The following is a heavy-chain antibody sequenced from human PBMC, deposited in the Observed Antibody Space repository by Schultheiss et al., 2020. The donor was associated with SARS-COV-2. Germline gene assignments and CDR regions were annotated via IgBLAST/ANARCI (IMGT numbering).Heavy chain of an antibody. CDR3: ARDGGYGGNRWFDP. CDR1: GYTFTSYG. Sequence: GESLKISCKASGYTFTSYGISWVRQAPGQGLEWMGWISAYNGNTNYAQKLQGRVTMTEDTSTDTAYMELSSLRSDDTAVYYCARDGGYGGNRWFDPWGQGTLVTVSS. CDR2: ISAYNGNT. D-gene: IGHD4-23*01. J-gene: IGHJ5*02. V-gene: IGHV1-18*01.